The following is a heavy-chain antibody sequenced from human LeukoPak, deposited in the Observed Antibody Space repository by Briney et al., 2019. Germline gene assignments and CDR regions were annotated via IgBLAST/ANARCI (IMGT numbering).Heavy chain of an antibody. CDR1: GYTFTSYG. CDR2: ISAYNGNT. Sequence: ASVKVSCKASGYTFTSYGISWVRQAPGQGLEWMGWISAYNGNTNYAQKPQGRVTMTTDTSTSTAYMELRSLRSDDTAVYYCARVRAVVPAAIPENWFDPWGQGTLVTVSS. J-gene: IGHJ5*02. D-gene: IGHD2-2*01. CDR3: ARVRAVVPAAIPENWFDP. V-gene: IGHV1-18*01.